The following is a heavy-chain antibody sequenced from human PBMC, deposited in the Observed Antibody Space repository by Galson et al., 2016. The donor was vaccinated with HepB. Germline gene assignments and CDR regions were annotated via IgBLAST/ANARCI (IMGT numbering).Heavy chain of an antibody. V-gene: IGHV4-39*01. CDR3: ARHVGYYYSYWYFDL. Sequence: IRQPPGKGLEWIGSIYYSGSTYYNPSLKSRVTISVDTSKNQFSLKLSSVTAADTAVYYCARHVGYYYSYWYFDLWGRGTLATVSS. D-gene: IGHD3-22*01. J-gene: IGHJ2*01. CDR2: IYYSGST.